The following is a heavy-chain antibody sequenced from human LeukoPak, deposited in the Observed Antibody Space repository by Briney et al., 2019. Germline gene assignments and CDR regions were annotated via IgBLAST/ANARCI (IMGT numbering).Heavy chain of an antibody. Sequence: ASVKVSCKASGYTFTSYGISWVRQAPGQGLEWMGWISAYNGNTNYAQKLQGRVTMTTDTSTSTAYMELRSLRSDDTAVYYCARVRAQYYYDSSGYSVFDYWGQGTLVTVSS. V-gene: IGHV1-18*01. D-gene: IGHD3-22*01. CDR1: GYTFTSYG. CDR3: ARVRAQYYYDSSGYSVFDY. CDR2: ISAYNGNT. J-gene: IGHJ4*02.